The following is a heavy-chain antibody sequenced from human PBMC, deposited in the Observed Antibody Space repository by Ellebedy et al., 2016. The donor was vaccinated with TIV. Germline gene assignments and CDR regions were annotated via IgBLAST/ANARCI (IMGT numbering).Heavy chain of an antibody. CDR2: ISWNGGSI. D-gene: IGHD4-23*01. V-gene: IGHV3-9*01. Sequence: GGSLRLXCAASGFTFADFGMHWVRQAPGKGLEWVAGISWNGGSIGYMDSVRGRFTISRDNAQNSLYLQMTSLRAEDTALYYCVKDLAVGSAMDILGGPYYFASWGQGTLVTVSS. CDR1: GFTFADFG. J-gene: IGHJ4*02. CDR3: VKDLAVGSAMDILGGPYYFAS.